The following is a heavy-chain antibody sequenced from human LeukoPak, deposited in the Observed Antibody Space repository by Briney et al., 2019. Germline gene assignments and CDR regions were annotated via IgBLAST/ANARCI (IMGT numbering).Heavy chain of an antibody. CDR3: ARGPSGYHNT. J-gene: IGHJ4*02. V-gene: IGHV3-23*01. Sequence: GGSLRLSCAASGFTFSSYGMSWVRQAPGKGLEWVSGISGSGDSTHYADSVKGRFTISRDNSKNTLYLQMDSLRAEDTAVYYCARGPSGYHNTGGQGTLVTVSS. CDR2: ISGSGDST. CDR1: GFTFSSYG. D-gene: IGHD5-12*01.